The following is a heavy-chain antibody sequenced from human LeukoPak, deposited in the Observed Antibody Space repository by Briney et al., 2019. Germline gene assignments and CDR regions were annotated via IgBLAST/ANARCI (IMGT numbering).Heavy chain of an antibody. J-gene: IGHJ4*02. CDR3: ASIFVVVPAAYGY. CDR1: GFTFSSYA. V-gene: IGHV3-23*01. Sequence: PGGSLRLSCAASGFTFSSYAMSWVRQAPGKGLEWVSAISGSGGSTYYADSVKGRFTISRDSSKNTLYLQMNSLRAEDTAVYYCASIFVVVPAAYGYWGQGTLVTVSS. D-gene: IGHD2-2*01. CDR2: ISGSGGST.